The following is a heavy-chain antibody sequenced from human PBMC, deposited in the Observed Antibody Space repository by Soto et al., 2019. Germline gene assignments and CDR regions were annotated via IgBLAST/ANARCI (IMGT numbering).Heavy chain of an antibody. V-gene: IGHV3-30-3*01. CDR3: ARTPRGQWELPYYYYGMDV. D-gene: IGHD1-26*01. CDR1: GFTFSSYA. CDR2: ISYDGSNK. Sequence: QVQLVESGGGVVQPGRSLRLSCAASGFTFSSYAMHWVRQASGKGLEWVAVISYDGSNKYYADSVKGRFTISRDNSKNTLYLQMNSLRAEDTAVYYCARTPRGQWELPYYYYGMDVWGQGTTVTVSS. J-gene: IGHJ6*02.